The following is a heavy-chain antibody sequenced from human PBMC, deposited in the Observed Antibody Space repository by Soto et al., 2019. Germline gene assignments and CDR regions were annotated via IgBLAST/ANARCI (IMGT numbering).Heavy chain of an antibody. Sequence: PSETLSLTCTVSGASISGFYWSWIRKSAGKGLEWIGRVYATGTTDYNPSLKSRVMMSVDTSKKQFSLKLRSVTAADTAVYYCVRDGTKTLRDWFDPWGQGISVTVSS. CDR1: GASISGFY. D-gene: IGHD1-1*01. V-gene: IGHV4-4*07. J-gene: IGHJ5*02. CDR2: VYATGTT. CDR3: VRDGTKTLRDWFDP.